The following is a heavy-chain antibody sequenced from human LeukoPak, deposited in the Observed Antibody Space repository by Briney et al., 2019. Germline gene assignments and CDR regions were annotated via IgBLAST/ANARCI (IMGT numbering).Heavy chain of an antibody. Sequence: AGGSLRLSCAASGFTFTNYGMHWVRQAPGKGLEWVAFIRYDGSNKYYPDSVKGRFTISRDNSKNTLYLQMNSLRAEDTAVYYCARAGGAESATFFDYWGQGTLVTVSS. CDR3: ARAGGAESATFFDY. D-gene: IGHD6-25*01. CDR2: IRYDGSNK. J-gene: IGHJ4*02. V-gene: IGHV3-30*02. CDR1: GFTFTNYG.